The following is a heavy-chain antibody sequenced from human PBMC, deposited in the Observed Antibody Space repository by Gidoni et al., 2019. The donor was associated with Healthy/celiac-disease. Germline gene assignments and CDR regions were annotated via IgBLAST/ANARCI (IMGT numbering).Heavy chain of an antibody. V-gene: IGHV4-38-2*02. D-gene: IGHD3-10*01. J-gene: IGHJ4*02. Sequence: QVQLQESGPGLVKPSETLSITCTVSGYSISSGYYWGWIRQPPGKGLEWIGSIYHSGSTYYNPSLKSRVTISVDTSKNQFSLKLSSVTAADTAVYYCARGRIEIWFGEAHFDYWGQGTLVTVSS. CDR3: ARGRIEIWFGEAHFDY. CDR2: IYHSGST. CDR1: GYSISSGYY.